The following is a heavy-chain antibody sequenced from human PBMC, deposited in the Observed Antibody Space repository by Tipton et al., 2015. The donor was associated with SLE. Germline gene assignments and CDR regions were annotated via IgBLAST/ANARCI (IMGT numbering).Heavy chain of an antibody. D-gene: IGHD2-2*01. CDR1: GGSISSSSYY. CDR3: ARAAMSHAFDI. J-gene: IGHJ3*02. CDR2: IYYSGST. V-gene: IGHV4-61*05. Sequence: LRLSCTVSGGSISSSSYYWGWIRQPPGKGLEWIGYIYYSGSTNYNPSLKSRVTISVDTSKNQFSLKLSSVTAADTAVYYCARAAMSHAFDIWGQGTMVTVSS.